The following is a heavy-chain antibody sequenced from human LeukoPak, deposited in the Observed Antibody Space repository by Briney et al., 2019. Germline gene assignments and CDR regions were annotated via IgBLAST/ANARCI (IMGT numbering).Heavy chain of an antibody. CDR2: IYTSGST. CDR1: GYSISSGYY. J-gene: IGHJ3*02. CDR3: ARESNWNDPFDI. Sequence: PSETLSLTCTVSGYSISSGYYWGWIRQPAGKGLEWIGRIYTSGSTNYNPSLKSRVTMSVDTSKNQFSLKLSSVTAADTAVYYCARESNWNDPFDIWGQGTMVTVSS. D-gene: IGHD1-1*01. V-gene: IGHV4-4*07.